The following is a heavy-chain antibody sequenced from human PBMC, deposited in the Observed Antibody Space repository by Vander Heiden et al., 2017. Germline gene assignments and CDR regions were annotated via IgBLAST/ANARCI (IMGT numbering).Heavy chain of an antibody. D-gene: IGHD6-13*01. V-gene: IGHV2-5*01. CDR3: ARRDGIASAGIDYYYGMDV. J-gene: IGHJ6*02. Sequence: TFSGFSLRTSGVGVGWIRQPPGKALEWIALIYWNDYKRYSPSLKGRLTITKDTSKNQVVLTMTNMDPVDTATYYCARRDGIASAGIDYYYGMDVWGQGTTVTVSS. CDR1: GFSLRTSGVG. CDR2: IYWNDYK.